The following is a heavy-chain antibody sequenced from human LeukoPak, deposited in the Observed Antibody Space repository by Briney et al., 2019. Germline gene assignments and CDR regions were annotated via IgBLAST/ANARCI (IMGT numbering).Heavy chain of an antibody. CDR2: INTDGTVT. CDR3: ATKQWLAPPPDA. Sequence: GGSLRLSCAASGFTFSKYWMLWVRQAPGKGLVSVSRINTDGTVTTYADSVKGRFTVSRDNADNTMFLQMNSVRDEDTAVYYCATKQWLAPPPDAWGQGTPVTVSS. D-gene: IGHD6-19*01. CDR1: GFTFSKYW. J-gene: IGHJ5*02. V-gene: IGHV3-74*01.